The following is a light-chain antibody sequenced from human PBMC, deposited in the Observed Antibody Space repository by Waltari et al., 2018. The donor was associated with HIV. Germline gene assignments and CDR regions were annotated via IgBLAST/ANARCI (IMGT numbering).Light chain of an antibody. CDR3: AAWNDSLSGYV. Sequence: QSVLTQPPSASGTPGPRVTISCSVSRSNIGRDYVSWYQQLPGTDPKLLIYRNNQRPSGVPDRFSGSKSGTSASLAISGLRSEDEADYYCAAWNDSLSGYVFGTGTKVTV. V-gene: IGLV1-47*01. J-gene: IGLJ1*01. CDR1: RSNIGRDY. CDR2: RNN.